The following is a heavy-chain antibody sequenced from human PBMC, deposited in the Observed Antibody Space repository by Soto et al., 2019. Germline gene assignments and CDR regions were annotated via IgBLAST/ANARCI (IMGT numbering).Heavy chain of an antibody. J-gene: IGHJ4*02. CDR1: GGSISSGDYY. CDR3: ARVNDILTGYYDLDY. V-gene: IGHV4-30-4*01. CDR2: IYYSGST. D-gene: IGHD3-9*01. Sequence: QVQLQESGPGLVKPSQTLSLTCTVSGGSISSGDYYWSWIRQPPGKGLEWIGYIYYSGSTYYNPSLKSRVTISVDTSKNQFSLKLSSVTAADTAVYYCARVNDILTGYYDLDYWGQGILVTVSS.